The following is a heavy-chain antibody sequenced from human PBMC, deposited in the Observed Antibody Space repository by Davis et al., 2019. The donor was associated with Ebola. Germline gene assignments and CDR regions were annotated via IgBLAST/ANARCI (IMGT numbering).Heavy chain of an antibody. Sequence: PGGSLRLSCAASGFTFSSYSMNWVRQAPGKGLEWVSSISSSSSYIYYADSVKGRFTISRDNAKNSLYLQMNSLRAEDTAVYYCARYGDYAQSLGYYGMDVWGQGTTVTVSS. D-gene: IGHD4-17*01. V-gene: IGHV3-21*01. CDR2: ISSSSSYI. J-gene: IGHJ6*02. CDR1: GFTFSSYS. CDR3: ARYGDYAQSLGYYGMDV.